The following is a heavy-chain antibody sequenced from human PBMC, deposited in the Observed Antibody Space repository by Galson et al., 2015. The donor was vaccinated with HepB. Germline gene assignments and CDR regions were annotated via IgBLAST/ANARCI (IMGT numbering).Heavy chain of an antibody. D-gene: IGHD2-2*01. J-gene: IGHJ4*01. CDR3: ARGGCSSASCGHFDY. CDR1: GYRFTSYG. CDR2: ISVYNGNT. V-gene: IGHV1-18*01. Sequence: SVKVSCKASGYRFTSYGISWVRQAPGQGLEWMGWISVYNGNTDYAQKFQDRVTMTADRSTSTAYMDLRSLRADDTAVYYCARGGCSSASCGHFDYWGQGILVTVSS.